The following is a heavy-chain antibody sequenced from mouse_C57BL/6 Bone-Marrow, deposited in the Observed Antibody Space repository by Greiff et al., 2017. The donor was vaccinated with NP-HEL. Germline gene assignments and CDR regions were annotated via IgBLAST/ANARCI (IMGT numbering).Heavy chain of an antibody. D-gene: IGHD2-2*01. CDR3: ARIGVTTGRGWFAY. CDR2: INPRSGYT. CDR1: GYTFTSYT. V-gene: IGHV1-4*01. Sequence: VKLVESGAELARPGASVKMSCKASGYTFTSYTMHWVKQRPGQGLEWIGYINPRSGYTKYNQKFKDKATLTADKSSSTAYMQRSSLTSEDSAVYYCARIGVTTGRGWFAYWGQGTLVTVSA. J-gene: IGHJ3*01.